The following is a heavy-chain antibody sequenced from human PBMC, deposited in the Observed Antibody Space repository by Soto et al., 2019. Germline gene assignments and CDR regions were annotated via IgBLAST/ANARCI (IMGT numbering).Heavy chain of an antibody. Sequence: GESLKISCQCSGYSFTSYWIGWVRQMPGKGLEWMGIIYPGDSDTRYSPSFQGQVTISADKSISTAYLQWSSLKASDTAMYYCARHKYSYDSSRYYFSAHFDYWGQGTLVTVSS. CDR1: GYSFTSYW. V-gene: IGHV5-51*01. D-gene: IGHD3-22*01. CDR3: ARHKYSYDSSRYYFSAHFDY. J-gene: IGHJ4*02. CDR2: IYPGDSDT.